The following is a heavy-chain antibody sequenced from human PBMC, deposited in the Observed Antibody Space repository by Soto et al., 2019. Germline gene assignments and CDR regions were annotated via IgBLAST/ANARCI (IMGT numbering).Heavy chain of an antibody. CDR3: AREEEDGAAAGTIGY. Sequence: QVQLVQSGAEVKKPGASVKVSCKASGYTFTGYYMHWVRQAPGQGHEWMGWINPNSGGTNYAQKFQGRVTTTRATSLSTAYMELRRLRSDDTAVYYCAREEEDGAAAGTIGYWGQGTLVTVSS. V-gene: IGHV1-2*02. CDR2: INPNSGGT. CDR1: GYTFTGYY. D-gene: IGHD6-13*01. J-gene: IGHJ4*02.